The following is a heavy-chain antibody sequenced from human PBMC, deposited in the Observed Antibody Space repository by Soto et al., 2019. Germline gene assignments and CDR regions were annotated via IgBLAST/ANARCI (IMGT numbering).Heavy chain of an antibody. D-gene: IGHD6-19*01. V-gene: IGHV5-51*01. CDR1: GYSFTSYW. Sequence: PGESLKISCNGSGYSFTSYWIAWVRQMPGKGLECMGIIYPGDSDTRYSPSFQGQVTISADKSSAYLQWNSLEASDTAMYFCARWYSSGLYYLDYWGQGTLVTVSS. CDR2: IYPGDSDT. CDR3: ARWYSSGLYYLDY. J-gene: IGHJ4*02.